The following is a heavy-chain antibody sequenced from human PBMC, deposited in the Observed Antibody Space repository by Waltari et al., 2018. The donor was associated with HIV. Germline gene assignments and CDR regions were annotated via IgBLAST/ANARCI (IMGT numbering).Heavy chain of an antibody. CDR2: HYYSRST. CDR1: GGSISSGGYY. V-gene: IGHV4-31*03. D-gene: IGHD2-8*02. Sequence: QVQLQESGPGLVKPSQTLSLTCTVSGGSISSGGYYWSWIRQHPGKGLEWMEDHYYSRSTYFNPARKRRVTRSVDTSKNQFARKRSCETAADTAVYYCARAPGLGGGVSTPRYGMDVWGQGTTVTVSS. J-gene: IGHJ6*02. CDR3: ARAPGLGGGVSTPRYGMDV.